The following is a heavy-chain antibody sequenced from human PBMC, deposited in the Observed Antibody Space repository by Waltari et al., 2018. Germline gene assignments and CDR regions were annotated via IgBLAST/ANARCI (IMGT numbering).Heavy chain of an antibody. V-gene: IGHV1-8*01. CDR3: ARAKYYYDSSGDRSFGY. CDR2: MNPNSGNT. CDR1: GYTFTSYD. D-gene: IGHD3-22*01. Sequence: QVQLVQSGAEVKKPGASVKVSCKASGYTFTSYDINWVRQATGQGLEWMGGMNPNSGNTGYAQKFQGRVTMTRNTSISTAYMELSSLRSEDTAVYYCARAKYYYDSSGDRSFGYWGQGTLVTVSS. J-gene: IGHJ4*02.